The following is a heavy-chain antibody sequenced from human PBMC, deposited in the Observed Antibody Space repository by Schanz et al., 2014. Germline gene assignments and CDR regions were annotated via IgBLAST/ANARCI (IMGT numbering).Heavy chain of an antibody. CDR3: ARDQGYTTSWHIFDL. Sequence: QVQLVDSGGGLVKPGGSLRLSCAASGFTFSSYALHWVRQAPGRGLEWVSIIFTDGRTYYADSVKGRFTISRDNAKNSLYLQMNSLRAEDTAVYHCARDQGYTTSWHIFDLWGQGTLVTVSS. D-gene: IGHD6-13*01. CDR2: IFTDGRT. J-gene: IGHJ4*02. V-gene: IGHV3-NL1*01. CDR1: GFTFSSYA.